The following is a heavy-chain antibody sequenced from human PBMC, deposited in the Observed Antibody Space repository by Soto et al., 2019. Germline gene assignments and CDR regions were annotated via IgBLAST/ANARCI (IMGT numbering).Heavy chain of an antibody. CDR3: ARGPWMRYSGYGLDV. CDR1: GYTFTGYY. J-gene: IGHJ6*02. D-gene: IGHD5-12*01. V-gene: IGHV1-2*04. Sequence: ASVKVSCKASGYTFTGYYMHWVRQAPGQGLEWMGWINPNSGGTNYAQKFQGWVTMTRDTSISTAYMEPSRLRSDDTAVYYCARGPWMRYSGYGLDVWGQGTTVTVSS. CDR2: INPNSGGT.